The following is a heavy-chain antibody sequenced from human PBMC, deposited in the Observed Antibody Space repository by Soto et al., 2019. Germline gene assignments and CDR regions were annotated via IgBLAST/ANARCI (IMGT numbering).Heavy chain of an antibody. CDR1: GYTFTGYY. Sequence: ASVKVSCKASGYTFTGYYMHWVRQAPGQGLEWMGWINPNSGGTNYAQKFQGWVTMTRDTSISTAYMELSRLRSDDTAVYYCARDRGSSWSETYGMDVWGQGTTVTVSS. J-gene: IGHJ6*02. CDR2: INPNSGGT. CDR3: ARDRGSSWSETYGMDV. V-gene: IGHV1-2*04. D-gene: IGHD6-13*01.